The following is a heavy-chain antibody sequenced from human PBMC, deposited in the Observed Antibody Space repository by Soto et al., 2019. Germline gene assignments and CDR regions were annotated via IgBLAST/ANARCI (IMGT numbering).Heavy chain of an antibody. CDR2: IIPIFGTA. D-gene: IGHD3-22*01. J-gene: IGHJ4*02. Sequence: ASVKVSCKASGGTFSSYAISWVRQAPGQGLEWMGGIIPIFGTANYAQKFQGRVTITADESTSTAYMELSSLRSEDTAVYYCAREVGYYDSSGYSFDYWGQGTLVTVPS. CDR1: GGTFSSYA. V-gene: IGHV1-69*13. CDR3: AREVGYYDSSGYSFDY.